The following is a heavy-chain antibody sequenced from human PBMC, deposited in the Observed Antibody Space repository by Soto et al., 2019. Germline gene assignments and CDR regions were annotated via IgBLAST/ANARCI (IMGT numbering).Heavy chain of an antibody. J-gene: IGHJ6*03. V-gene: IGHV4-39*01. Sequence: SETLSLTCTVSGGSISSSSYYWGWIRQPPGKGLEWIGSIYYSGSTYYNPSLKSRVTISVDTSKNQFSLKLSSVTAADTAVYYCAGTSPIDYGDIPYYYYMDVWGKGTTVTVSS. CDR2: IYYSGST. CDR3: AGTSPIDYGDIPYYYYMDV. D-gene: IGHD4-17*01. CDR1: GGSISSSSYY.